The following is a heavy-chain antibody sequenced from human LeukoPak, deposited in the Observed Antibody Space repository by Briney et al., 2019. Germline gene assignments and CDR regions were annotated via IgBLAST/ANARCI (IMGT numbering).Heavy chain of an antibody. J-gene: IGHJ5*02. V-gene: IGHV3-48*03. CDR3: ARGDPHADL. CDR2: ITVSGHTK. CDR1: GFDLSTYE. Sequence: GGSLRLSCPASGFDLSTYEMNWVRPAPGKGLEWIADITVSGHTKNYADSVKGRFTISRDNARTSLYLQMNSLRVEDTGVYYCARGDPHADLWGQGTLVTVSS.